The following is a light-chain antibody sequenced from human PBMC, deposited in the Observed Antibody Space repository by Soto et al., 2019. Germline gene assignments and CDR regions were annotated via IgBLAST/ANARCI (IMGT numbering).Light chain of an antibody. J-gene: IGLJ2*01. V-gene: IGLV2-14*03. CDR1: SSDVGGYDY. CDR2: DVS. Sequence: QSALTQPASVSGSPGQSLTISCTGTSSDVGGYDYVSWYQHPPGKAPRLMIYDVSNRPSGISNRFSASKSGNTASLTISGLQAEDEADYYCSSYTSSSSVVFGGGTKLTVL. CDR3: SSYTSSSSVV.